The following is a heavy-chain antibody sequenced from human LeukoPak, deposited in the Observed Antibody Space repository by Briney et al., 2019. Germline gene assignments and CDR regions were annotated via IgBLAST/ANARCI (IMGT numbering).Heavy chain of an antibody. CDR3: ARGGWYPESFQH. CDR2: IYYSGST. J-gene: IGHJ1*01. CDR1: GGSISSYY. V-gene: IGHV4-59*01. D-gene: IGHD6-19*01. Sequence: SETLSLTCTVSGGSISSYYWNWIRQPPGKGLEWIGYIYYSGSTNYNPSLKNRVTISVDTSKNQFSLKLGSVTAADTAVYYCARGGWYPESFQHWGQGALVTVSS.